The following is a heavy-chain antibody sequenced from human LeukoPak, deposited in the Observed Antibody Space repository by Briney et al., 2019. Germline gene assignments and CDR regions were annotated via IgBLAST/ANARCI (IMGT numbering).Heavy chain of an antibody. V-gene: IGHV3-23*01. CDR3: ARDLGSYSSGWYMGFDY. CDR1: GFTFSSNV. CDR2: ITGSGGSI. D-gene: IGHD6-19*01. J-gene: IGHJ4*02. Sequence: GGSLRLSCAASGFTFSSNVMSWVRRAPGKGLEWVSSITGSGGSIYYADSVKGRFTVSRDNAKNSLYLQMNSLRAEDTAIYYCARDLGSYSSGWYMGFDYWGQGTLVTVSS.